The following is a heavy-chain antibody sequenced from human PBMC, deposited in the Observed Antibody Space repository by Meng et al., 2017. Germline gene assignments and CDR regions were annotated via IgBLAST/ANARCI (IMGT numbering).Heavy chain of an antibody. CDR3: TRGFCGGGTCYSGLT. V-gene: IGHV3-72*01. CDR1: GLTLSDHY. D-gene: IGHD2-21*01. Sequence: VQLGEAGGVGVQPGWSLRLSCTGSGLTLSDHYMDWVRQAPGKGLEWVGRSRDKTQSYSIEYAASVKGRFIISRDDSQQSLYLQMNSLQTDDTAMYYCTRGFCGGGTCYSGLTWGQGSLVTVSS. J-gene: IGHJ4*02. CDR2: SRDKTQSYSI.